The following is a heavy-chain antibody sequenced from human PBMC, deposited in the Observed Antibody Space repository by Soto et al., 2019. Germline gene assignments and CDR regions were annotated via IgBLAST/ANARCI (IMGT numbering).Heavy chain of an antibody. Sequence: EVQLLESGGGLVQPGGSLRLACVASGFTFSSYAMTWVRQAPGKGLEWVSGISGSGGSTYYADSVKGRFTISRDNSKNTLYLQMNSLRAEDTAVYFCAQVRGVVALDGYFDCGGQGTLVTVSS. CDR2: ISGSGGST. D-gene: IGHD2-15*01. V-gene: IGHV3-23*01. CDR1: GFTFSSYA. J-gene: IGHJ4*02. CDR3: AQVRGVVALDGYFDC.